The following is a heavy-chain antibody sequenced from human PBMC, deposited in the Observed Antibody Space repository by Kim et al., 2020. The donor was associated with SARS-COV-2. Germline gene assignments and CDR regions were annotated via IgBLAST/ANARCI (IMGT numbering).Heavy chain of an antibody. CDR3: AKDELAAAGMLDY. V-gene: IGHV3-23*03. D-gene: IGHD6-13*01. Sequence: SAASVKGRFTNSRDNTKNTLYLQMNSLRAEDTAVYYCAKDELAAAGMLDYWGQGTLVTVSS. J-gene: IGHJ4*02.